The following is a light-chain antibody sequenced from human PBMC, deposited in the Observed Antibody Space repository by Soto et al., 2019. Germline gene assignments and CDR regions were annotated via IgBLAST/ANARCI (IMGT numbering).Light chain of an antibody. J-gene: IGKJ3*01. CDR2: DAS. V-gene: IGKV3-11*01. CDR1: QSVSRY. CDR3: QQRSNWR. Sequence: EIVLLQSPGTLSLSLGERATLSCRASQSVSRYLAWYQQKPGQAPRLLIYDASTRATGIPARFSGSGSGTDFTLTINSLEPEDFAVYYCQQRSNWRLGPGTNVDSK.